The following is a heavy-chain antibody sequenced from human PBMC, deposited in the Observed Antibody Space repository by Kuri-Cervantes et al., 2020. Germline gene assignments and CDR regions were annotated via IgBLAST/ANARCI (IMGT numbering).Heavy chain of an antibody. CDR3: ARGYRGLLTYYFDY. J-gene: IGHJ4*02. CDR1: GGSISSYY. D-gene: IGHD1-26*01. Sequence: SCTVSGGSISSYYWSWIRQPAGKGLEWIGRIYTSGSTNYNPSLKSRVTMSVDTSKNQFSLKLSSVTAADTAVYYCARGYRGLLTYYFDYWGQGTLVTVSS. V-gene: IGHV4-4*07. CDR2: IYTSGST.